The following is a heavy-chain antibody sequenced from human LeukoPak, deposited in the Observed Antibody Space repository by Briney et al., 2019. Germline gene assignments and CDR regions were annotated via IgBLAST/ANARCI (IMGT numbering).Heavy chain of an antibody. CDR2: IIPIFGTA. J-gene: IGHJ4*02. CDR3: ARINHYDILTGYYD. D-gene: IGHD3-9*01. V-gene: IGHV1-69*01. CDR1: GGTFSSSA. Sequence: SVKVSCKASGGTFSSSAISWVRQAPGQGLEWMGGIIPIFGTANYAQKFQGRVTITADESTSTAYMELSSLRSEDTAVYYCARINHYDILTGYYDWGQGTLVTVSS.